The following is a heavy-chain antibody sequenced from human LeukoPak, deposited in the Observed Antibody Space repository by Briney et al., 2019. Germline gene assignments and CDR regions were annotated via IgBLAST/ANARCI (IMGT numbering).Heavy chain of an antibody. V-gene: IGHV4-39*07. CDR1: GVSISSSDYY. CDR2: IYHSGST. J-gene: IGHJ1*01. Sequence: SETLSLTCTVSGVSISSSDYYWGWIRQPPGKGLEWIGSIYHSGSTYYYPSLESRVTISVDTSKNQFSLKLSSVTAADTAVYYCARDLGQTEYFQHWGQGTLVTVSS. CDR3: ARDLGQTEYFQH.